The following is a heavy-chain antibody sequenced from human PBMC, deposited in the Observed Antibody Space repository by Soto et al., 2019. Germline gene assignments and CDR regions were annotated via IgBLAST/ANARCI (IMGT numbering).Heavy chain of an antibody. CDR2: ISGDGNA. CDR3: ANPPWEASGVTQDDF. CDR1: GFTFNIYA. J-gene: IGHJ4*02. Sequence: EVQLLESGGGLVQPGGSLRLSCVVSGFTFNIYAMRWVRQASGKGLEWVSAISGDGNAYYADSVKGRFSISRDNSKNTVYLQIKCLRAEDTAEYDCANPPWEASGVTQDDFWGQGTLVTVSS. V-gene: IGHV3-23*01. D-gene: IGHD1-26*01.